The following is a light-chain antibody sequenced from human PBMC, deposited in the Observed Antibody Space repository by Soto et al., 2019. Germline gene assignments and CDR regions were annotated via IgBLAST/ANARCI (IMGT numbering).Light chain of an antibody. J-gene: IGLJ1*01. Sequence: QSVLTQPASVSGSPGQSITISCTGTSSDVGSYNLVSWYQQHPGKAPKLMIYEGSKRPSRVSNRFSGSKSDNTASLTISGLQAEDETDYYCCSYAAGSTYVFGTGTKVTVL. V-gene: IGLV2-23*01. CDR3: CSYAAGSTYV. CDR1: SSDVGSYNL. CDR2: EGS.